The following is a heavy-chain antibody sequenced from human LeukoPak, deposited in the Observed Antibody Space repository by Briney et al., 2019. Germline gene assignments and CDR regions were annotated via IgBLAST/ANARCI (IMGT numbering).Heavy chain of an antibody. CDR3: ARGSGCSSTSCPYYYMDV. V-gene: IGHV1-2*02. CDR2: INPNCGGT. D-gene: IGHD2-2*01. J-gene: IGHJ6*03. CDR1: GYTFIGYY. Sequence: ASVKVSCKASGYTFIGYYMHWVRRAPGQGLEWMGWINPNCGGTNYAQKFQGRVTMTRDTSISTAYMELSRLRSDDTAVYYCARGSGCSSTSCPYYYMDVWGKGTTVTVSS.